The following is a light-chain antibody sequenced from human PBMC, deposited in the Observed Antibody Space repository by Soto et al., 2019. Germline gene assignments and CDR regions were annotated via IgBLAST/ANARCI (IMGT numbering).Light chain of an antibody. J-gene: IGKJ1*01. Sequence: EIVLTQSPATLSLSPGERATLSCRASQSVSSYLAWYQQKPGQAPRLLIYDASNRATGIPARFSGSGSGTSCTLLIISREPQDYAVYYCRQRSNWPPLAFGQGTKVEIK. CDR1: QSVSSY. CDR2: DAS. V-gene: IGKV3-11*01. CDR3: RQRSNWPPLA.